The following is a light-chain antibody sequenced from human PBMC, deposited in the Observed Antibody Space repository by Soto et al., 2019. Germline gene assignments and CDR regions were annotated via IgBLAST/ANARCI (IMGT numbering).Light chain of an antibody. CDR3: QHGYSYPLT. CDR2: GAS. CDR1: QGINHY. V-gene: IGKV1-9*01. J-gene: IGKJ4*01. Sequence: DIQLTQSPSFLSASVGDRVTITCRASQGINHYVAWYQQKPGKAPKCLIYGASALQSGVPSRFSGSGSWAEFTLSISSLQPECFATYYCQHGYSYPLTFGGGTRVEI.